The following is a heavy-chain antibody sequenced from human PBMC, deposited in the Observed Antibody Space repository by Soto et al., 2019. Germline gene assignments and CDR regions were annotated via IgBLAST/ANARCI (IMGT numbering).Heavy chain of an antibody. CDR2: LDYSGST. CDR3: ARQPTGYSVEVDC. V-gene: IGHV4-39*01. CDR1: GGSISSSSHH. J-gene: IGHJ4*02. Sequence: PSETLSLTCTVSGGSISSSSHHWGWIRRPPGKGLESIGTLDYSGSTYYNPSLKSRVTISVDTSKNQLSLRLTSVTAADTAVYYCARQPTGYSVEVDCWGQGTLVTVSS. D-gene: IGHD6-13*01.